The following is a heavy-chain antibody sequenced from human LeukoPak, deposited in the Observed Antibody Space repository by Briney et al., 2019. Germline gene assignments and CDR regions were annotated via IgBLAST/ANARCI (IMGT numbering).Heavy chain of an antibody. CDR2: INPNSGGT. CDR3: ARGSVSGYYYYYYMDV. D-gene: IGHD1-26*01. J-gene: IGHJ6*03. CDR1: GYTFTGYY. Sequence: ASVKVSCKASGYTFTGYYMHWVRQAPGQGLEWMGWINPNSGGTNYAQKFQGRVTMTRDTSISTAYMELSRLRSDDTAVYYCARGSVSGYYYYYYMDVWGKGTTVTVSS. V-gene: IGHV1-2*02.